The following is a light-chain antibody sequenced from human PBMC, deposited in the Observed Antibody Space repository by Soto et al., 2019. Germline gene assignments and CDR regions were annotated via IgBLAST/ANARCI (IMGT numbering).Light chain of an antibody. J-gene: IGLJ1*01. CDR3: SSRTTSNPYV. CDR1: SSDIGAYNS. V-gene: IGLV2-14*01. Sequence: QSALTQPASVSGSPGQSITISCTGTSSDIGAYNSVSWYQQHPGKAPKFMIYEVSNRPSGVSNRFSASKSGNTASLTISGLQAEDEADYYCSSRTTSNPYVFGTGTKLTVL. CDR2: EVS.